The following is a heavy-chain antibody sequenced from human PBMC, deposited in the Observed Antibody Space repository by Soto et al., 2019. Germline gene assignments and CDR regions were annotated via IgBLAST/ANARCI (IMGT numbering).Heavy chain of an antibody. Sequence: PGGSLRLSCAASGFTFSSYAMSWVRQAPGKGLEWVSAISGSGGSTYYADSVKGRFTISRDNSKNTLYLQMNSLRAEDTAVYYCAKDQDRLTTIPYGMDVWGQGTTVTVSS. D-gene: IGHD4-4*01. CDR2: ISGSGGST. J-gene: IGHJ6*02. CDR1: GFTFSSYA. CDR3: AKDQDRLTTIPYGMDV. V-gene: IGHV3-23*01.